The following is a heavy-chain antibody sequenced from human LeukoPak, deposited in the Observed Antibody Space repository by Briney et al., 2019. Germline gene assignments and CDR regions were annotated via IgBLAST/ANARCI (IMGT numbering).Heavy chain of an antibody. J-gene: IGHJ3*02. V-gene: IGHV1-18*01. Sequence: ASVKVSCKASGYTFTSYGISWVRQAPGQGLEWMGWISAYNGSTNYAQKLQGRVTMTTDTSTSTAYMELRSLRSDDTAVYYCARDKSASPYCSSTSCYWGIWGQGTMVTVSS. CDR3: ARDKSASPYCSSTSCYWGI. D-gene: IGHD2-2*01. CDR2: ISAYNGST. CDR1: GYTFTSYG.